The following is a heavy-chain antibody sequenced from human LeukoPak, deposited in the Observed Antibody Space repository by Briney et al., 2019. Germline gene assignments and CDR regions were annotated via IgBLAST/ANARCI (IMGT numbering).Heavy chain of an antibody. Sequence: SETLSLTCTVSGGSISSGGYYWSWIRQPPGKGLEWIGYIYHSGSTYYNPSLKSRVTISVDRSKNQFSLKLSSVTAADTAVYYCARGTYDYVWGSYRYAASFDHWGQGTLVTVSS. CDR1: GGSISSGGYY. D-gene: IGHD3-16*02. J-gene: IGHJ4*02. V-gene: IGHV4-30-2*01. CDR3: ARGTYDYVWGSYRYAASFDH. CDR2: IYHSGST.